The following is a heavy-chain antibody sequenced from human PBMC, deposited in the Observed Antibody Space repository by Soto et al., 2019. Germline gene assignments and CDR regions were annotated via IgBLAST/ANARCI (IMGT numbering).Heavy chain of an antibody. Sequence: GGSLRLSCAASGFTFSSYSMNWVRQAPGKGLEWVSSISSSSSYIYYADSVKGRFTISRDNAKNSLYLQMNSLRAEDTAVYYCARDGRGDGYYYYGMDVWGQGTTVTVSS. CDR1: GFTFSSYS. CDR3: ARDGRGDGYYYYGMDV. J-gene: IGHJ6*02. CDR2: ISSSSSYI. V-gene: IGHV3-21*01.